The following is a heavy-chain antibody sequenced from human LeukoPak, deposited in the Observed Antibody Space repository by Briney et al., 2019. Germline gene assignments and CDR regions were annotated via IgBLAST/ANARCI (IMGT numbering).Heavy chain of an antibody. J-gene: IGHJ4*02. CDR1: GYTFTSYG. V-gene: IGHV1-18*01. Sequence: ASVKVSCKASGYTFTSYGISWVRQAPGQGLEWMGWISAYNGNTNYAQKLQGRVTMTTDTSTSTAYMELRSLGSDDTAVYYCARGAIDIVVVVAATFFDYWGQGTLVTVSS. D-gene: IGHD2-15*01. CDR2: ISAYNGNT. CDR3: ARGAIDIVVVVAATFFDY.